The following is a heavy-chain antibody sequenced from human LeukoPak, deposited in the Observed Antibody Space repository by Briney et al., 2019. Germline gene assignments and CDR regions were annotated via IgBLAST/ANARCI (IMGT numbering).Heavy chain of an antibody. J-gene: IGHJ5*02. CDR1: GFTFSSYG. CDR2: IQPDGSEQ. CDR3: ASQSYARFDP. V-gene: IGHV3-7*01. D-gene: IGHD3-16*01. Sequence: SGGSLRLSCAASGFTFSSYGMSWVRQAPGKGLEWVGNIQPDGSEQYPVDSVKGRFTISRDNARNSLFLQMNSLRVEDTAVYYCASQSYARFDPWGQGTLVTVSS.